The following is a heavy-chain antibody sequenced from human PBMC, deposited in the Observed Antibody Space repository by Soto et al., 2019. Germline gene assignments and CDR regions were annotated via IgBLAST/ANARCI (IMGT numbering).Heavy chain of an antibody. CDR2: ISPGRDIR. Sequence: QVRLVESGGGLVKPEGSLRLSCAVSGFSLRDYYMTWIRQAPGKGLELLSYISPGRDIRKYADSVEGRFTISRDNAKNLLYLHMNSLRAEDTAVYYCTRDPRITDFWGQGTLVTVSS. CDR3: TRDPRITDF. D-gene: IGHD3-16*01. J-gene: IGHJ4*02. CDR1: GFSLRDYY. V-gene: IGHV3-11*01.